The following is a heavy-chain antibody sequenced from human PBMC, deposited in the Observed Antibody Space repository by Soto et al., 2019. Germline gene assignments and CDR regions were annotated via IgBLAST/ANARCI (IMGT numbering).Heavy chain of an antibody. J-gene: IGHJ6*02. V-gene: IGHV5-51*01. CDR2: IYPGDSDT. CDR3: ARRGGLSGYRYGVQYYYYGMDV. Sequence: GESLKISCKGSGYSFTSYWIGWVRQMPGKGLEWMGIIYPGDSDTRYSPSFQGQVTISADKSISTAYLQWSSLKASDTAMYYCARRGGLSGYRYGVQYYYYGMDVWGQGTTVTVSS. D-gene: IGHD5-18*01. CDR1: GYSFTSYW.